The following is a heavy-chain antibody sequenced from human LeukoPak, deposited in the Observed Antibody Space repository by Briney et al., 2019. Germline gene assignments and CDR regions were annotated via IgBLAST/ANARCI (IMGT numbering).Heavy chain of an antibody. CDR2: INEDGSEK. D-gene: IGHD3-9*01. CDR1: GFTFTDHW. J-gene: IGHJ4*02. Sequence: GGSLRLSCAASGFTFTDHWMSWVRQAPGKGLEWVANINEDGSEKYYVDSVKGRFTISRDNAKNSLYLQMNSLRAEDTAVYYCARSPPSGRYFDWLLFDYWGQGTLVTVSS. V-gene: IGHV3-7*01. CDR3: ARSPPSGRYFDWLLFDY.